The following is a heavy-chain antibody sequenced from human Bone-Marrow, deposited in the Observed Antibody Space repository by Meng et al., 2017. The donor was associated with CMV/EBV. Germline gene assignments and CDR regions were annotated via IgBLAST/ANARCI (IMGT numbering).Heavy chain of an antibody. CDR3: AKGGDPPGGY. V-gene: IGHV3-30*02. CDR1: GFTFSSYS. D-gene: IGHD1-26*01. J-gene: IGHJ4*02. CDR2: IRYDGSNK. Sequence: GESLKISCAASGFTFSSYSRNWVRQAPGKGLEWVAFIRYDGSNKYYADSVKGRFNISRDNSKNTLYLQMNSLRAEDTAVYYCAKGGDPPGGYWGQGTLVTVSS.